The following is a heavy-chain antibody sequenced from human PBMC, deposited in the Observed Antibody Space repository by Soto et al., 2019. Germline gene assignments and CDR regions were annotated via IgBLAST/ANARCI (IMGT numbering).Heavy chain of an antibody. V-gene: IGHV4-34*01. CDR3: ARGQGLGFPKYYYYYGMDV. D-gene: IGHD3-16*01. Sequence: KTSETLSLTCAVYGGSFSGYYWSWIRQPPGKGLEWIGEINHSGSTNYNPSLKSRVTISVDTSKNQFSLKLSSVTAADTAVYYCARGQGLGFPKYYYYYGMDVWGQGTTVTVSS. CDR2: INHSGST. CDR1: GGSFSGYY. J-gene: IGHJ6*02.